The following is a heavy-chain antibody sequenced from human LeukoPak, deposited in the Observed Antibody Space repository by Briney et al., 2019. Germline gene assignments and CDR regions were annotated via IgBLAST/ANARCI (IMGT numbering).Heavy chain of an antibody. CDR3: ARAWGTTVTTRGWFDP. CDR1: GYTFTSYA. V-gene: IGHV7-4-1*02. D-gene: IGHD4-17*01. CDR2: INTNTGNP. Sequence: WASVKVSCKASGYTFTSYAMNWVRQAPGQGLEWMGWINTNTGNPTYAQGFTGRFVFSLDTSVSTAYLQISSLKAEDTAVYYCARAWGTTVTTRGWFDPWGQGTLVTVSS. J-gene: IGHJ5*02.